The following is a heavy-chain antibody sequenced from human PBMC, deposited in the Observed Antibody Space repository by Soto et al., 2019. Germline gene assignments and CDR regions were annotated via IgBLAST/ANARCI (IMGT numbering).Heavy chain of an antibody. CDR1: GGSISSYY. V-gene: IGHV4-59*01. D-gene: IGHD1-26*01. CDR3: ARGIGRGSYPLFDY. J-gene: IGHJ4*02. Sequence: QVQLQESGPGLVKPSETLSLTCTVSGGSISSYYWSWIRQPPGKGLEWIGYIYYSGSTNYNPSLKRRVTISVDTSKNQCYLKLSSVTAADTAVYYCARGIGRGSYPLFDYWGQGTLVTVSS. CDR2: IYYSGST.